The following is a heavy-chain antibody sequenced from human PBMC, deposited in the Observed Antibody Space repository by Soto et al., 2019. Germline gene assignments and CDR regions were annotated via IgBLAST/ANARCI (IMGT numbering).Heavy chain of an antibody. J-gene: IGHJ4*02. CDR1: GYTLTELS. CDR3: ATDRGLRFLEWLFD. Sequence: GASVKVSCKVSGYTLTELSMHWVRQAPGKGLEWMGGFDPEDGETIYAQKFQGRVTMTEDTSTDTAYMELSSLRSEDTAVYYCATDRGLRFLEWLFDWGQGTLVTVSS. CDR2: FDPEDGET. V-gene: IGHV1-24*01. D-gene: IGHD3-3*01.